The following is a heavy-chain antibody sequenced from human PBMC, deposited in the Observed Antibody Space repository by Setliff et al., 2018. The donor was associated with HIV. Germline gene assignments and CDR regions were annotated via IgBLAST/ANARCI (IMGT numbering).Heavy chain of an antibody. CDR3: ARDPKRYYDILTGYPSYYGMDV. CDR1: GYTFTSYG. Sequence: GASVKVSCKASGYTFTSYGISWVRQAPGQGLEWMGWISAYNGNTNYAQKLQGRVTMTTDTSTSTAYTELRSLRSDDTAVYYCARDPKRYYDILTGYPSYYGMDVWGQGTTVTAP. D-gene: IGHD3-9*01. J-gene: IGHJ6*02. V-gene: IGHV1-18*01. CDR2: ISAYNGNT.